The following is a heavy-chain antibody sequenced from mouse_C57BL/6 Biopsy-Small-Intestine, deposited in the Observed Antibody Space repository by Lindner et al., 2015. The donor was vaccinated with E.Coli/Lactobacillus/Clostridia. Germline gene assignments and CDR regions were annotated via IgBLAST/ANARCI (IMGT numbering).Heavy chain of an antibody. Sequence: VQLQESGPELVKPGASVKISCKASGYIFTDYNVDWVEQSHGKSLEWIGYIYPNSGDTGYNQKFKNKATLTVDESSSTAYMELHSLTSEDSAVYYCTRFWLDYWGQGTTLTVSS. J-gene: IGHJ2*01. CDR2: IYPNSGDT. CDR3: TRFWLDY. V-gene: IGHV1-34*02. CDR1: GYIFTDYN.